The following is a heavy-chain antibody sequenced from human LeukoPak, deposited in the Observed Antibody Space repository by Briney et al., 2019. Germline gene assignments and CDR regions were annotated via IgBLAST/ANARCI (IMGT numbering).Heavy chain of an antibody. Sequence: PGGSLRLSCAASGFTFSSYGMHWVRQAPGKGLEWVAFIRYDGSNKYYADSVKGRFTISRDNSKNTLYLQTNSLRAEDTAVYYCAKGFGYYDSSGYYLDAFDIWGQGTMVTVSS. V-gene: IGHV3-30*02. CDR3: AKGFGYYDSSGYYLDAFDI. D-gene: IGHD3-22*01. J-gene: IGHJ3*02. CDR1: GFTFSSYG. CDR2: IRYDGSNK.